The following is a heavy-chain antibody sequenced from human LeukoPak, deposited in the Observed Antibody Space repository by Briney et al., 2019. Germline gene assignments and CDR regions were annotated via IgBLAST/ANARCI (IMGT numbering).Heavy chain of an antibody. D-gene: IGHD1-26*01. CDR1: GGSISTYY. CDR3: AKDSGGGAFDI. J-gene: IGHJ3*02. CDR2: IYYSGTT. V-gene: IGHV4-59*01. Sequence: SETLSLTCTVSGGSISTYYWIWIRQPPGKGLEWIGYIYYSGTTNYNPPLTSRVTISVDTSKNQFSLRLSSVTAADTAMYYCAKDSGGGAFDIRGQGTMVTVSS.